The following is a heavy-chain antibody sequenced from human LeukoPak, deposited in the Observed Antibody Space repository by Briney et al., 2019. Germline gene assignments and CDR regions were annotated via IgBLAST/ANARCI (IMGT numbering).Heavy chain of an antibody. Sequence: GGSLRLSCVASGFSFSDHWMNWFRQAPGKGLEWVATIKKDGSEQYYVDSMKGRLTISRDNAKNSVYLQIHNLRAEDTAVYYCARERWGPEYWGQGTLVTVSS. D-gene: IGHD5-24*01. V-gene: IGHV3-7*01. CDR1: GFSFSDHW. J-gene: IGHJ4*02. CDR2: IKKDGSEQ. CDR3: ARERWGPEY.